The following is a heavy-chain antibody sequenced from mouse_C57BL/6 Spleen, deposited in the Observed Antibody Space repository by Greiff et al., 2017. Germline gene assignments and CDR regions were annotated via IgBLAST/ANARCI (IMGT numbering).Heavy chain of an antibody. CDR3: ARVYYGSSYTYFDY. D-gene: IGHD1-1*01. V-gene: IGHV5-4*03. Sequence: EVNLVESGGGLVKPGGSLKLSCAASGFTFSSYAMSWVRQTPEKRLEWVATISDGGSYTYYPDNVKGRFTISRDNAKNNLYLQMSHLKSEDTAMYYCARVYYGSSYTYFDYWGQGTTLTVSS. CDR1: GFTFSSYA. CDR2: ISDGGSYT. J-gene: IGHJ2*01.